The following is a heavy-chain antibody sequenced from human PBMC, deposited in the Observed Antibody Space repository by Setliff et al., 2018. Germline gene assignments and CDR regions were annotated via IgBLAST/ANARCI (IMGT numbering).Heavy chain of an antibody. V-gene: IGHV1-18*01. J-gene: IGHJ6*01. CDR3: ARERSYDGLNYYGMDV. CDR2: TSADNGNT. Sequence: GASVKVSCKTSGYTFTNYGISWVRQAPGQGLEWMGWTSADNGNTKYAQNLHGKITMTTDTSTSTAYLELRSVRFDDTAVYYCARERSYDGLNYYGMDVWGQGTTVTVSS. D-gene: IGHD1-26*01. CDR1: GYTFTNYG.